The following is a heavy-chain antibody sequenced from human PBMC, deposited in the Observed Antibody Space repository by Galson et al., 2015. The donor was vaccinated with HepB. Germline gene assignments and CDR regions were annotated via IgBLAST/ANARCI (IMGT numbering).Heavy chain of an antibody. Sequence: QSGAEVKKPGASVKVSCRASGYTFPSYGISWVRQAPGQGLEWRGWISAYNGNTNYAQKLQGRVTMTTDTSTSTAYMELRSLRSDDTAVYYCARDGKWLVTGYYYGMDVWGQGTTVTVSS. V-gene: IGHV1-18*04. J-gene: IGHJ6*02. CDR3: ARDGKWLVTGYYYGMDV. CDR2: ISAYNGNT. CDR1: GYTFPSYG. D-gene: IGHD6-19*01.